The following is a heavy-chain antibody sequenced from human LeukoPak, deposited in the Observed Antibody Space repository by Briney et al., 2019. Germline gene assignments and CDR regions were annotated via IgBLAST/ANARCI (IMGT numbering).Heavy chain of an antibody. CDR2: IYYSGST. V-gene: IGHV4-59*08. J-gene: IGHJ4*02. CDR3: ARHRAEYSSSSFDY. D-gene: IGHD6-6*01. CDR1: GGSISSYY. Sequence: SETLSLTCTVSGGSISSYYWSWIRQPPGEGLEWIGYIYYSGSTNYNPSLKSRVTISVDTSKNQFSLKLSSVTAADTAVYYCARHRAEYSSSSFDYWAREPWSPSPQ.